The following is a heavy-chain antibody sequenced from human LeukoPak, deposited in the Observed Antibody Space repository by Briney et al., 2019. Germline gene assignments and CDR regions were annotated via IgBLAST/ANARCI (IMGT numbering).Heavy chain of an antibody. CDR3: AKGLSLTIFGVVTFDP. D-gene: IGHD3-3*01. CDR1: GFTFSSYA. J-gene: IGHJ5*02. CDR2: ISGSGGST. V-gene: IGHV3-23*01. Sequence: GGSLRLSCVASGFTFSSYAMSWVRQAPGKGLEWVSAISGSGGSTYYADSVKGRFTISRDNSKNTLYLQMNSLRAEDTAVYYCAKGLSLTIFGVVTFDPWGQGTLVTVSS.